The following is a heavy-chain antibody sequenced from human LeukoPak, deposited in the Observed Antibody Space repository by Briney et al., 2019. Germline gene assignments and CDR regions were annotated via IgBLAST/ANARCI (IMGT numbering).Heavy chain of an antibody. V-gene: IGHV1-69*13. CDR3: ATPLMSYYGSGTHYSYYYVDV. J-gene: IGHJ6*03. Sequence: ASVKVSCKASRGAFTRAAVSWVRQAPGQGLEWMAGVLPLSGTANYAQKFQGRFTITADESTNTAYMELNSLTFQDTAVYYCATPLMSYYGSGTHYSYYYVDVWGRGTAVTVSS. D-gene: IGHD3-10*01. CDR1: RGAFTRAA. CDR2: VLPLSGTA.